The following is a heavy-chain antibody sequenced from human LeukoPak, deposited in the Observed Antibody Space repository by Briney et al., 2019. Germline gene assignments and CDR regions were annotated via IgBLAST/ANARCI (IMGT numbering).Heavy chain of an antibody. Sequence: AGSLRLSCEASRFTPSSYAMKCVREAPGKELKWVSGISGSGGSTYHADSVKGRFTISRDNSKNTLYLQMNSLRAEDTAVYYCAKDFLDNRERPYYMDVWGKGTTVTVSS. CDR1: RFTPSSYA. CDR2: ISGSGGST. V-gene: IGHV3-23*01. D-gene: IGHD1-1*01. CDR3: AKDFLDNRERPYYMDV. J-gene: IGHJ6*03.